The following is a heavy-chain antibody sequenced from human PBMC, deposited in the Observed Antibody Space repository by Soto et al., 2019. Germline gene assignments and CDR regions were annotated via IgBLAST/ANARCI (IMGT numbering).Heavy chain of an antibody. D-gene: IGHD6-19*01. J-gene: IGHJ4*02. CDR3: ARGWYNTGRHLNEY. V-gene: IGHV1-18*01. CDR2: ISVNNGNM. Sequence: QVQLVQSGAEVKKPGASVKVPCKASGYTFTSYGITWVRQAPGQGLEWMGWISVNNGNMNYEQKFQGRITLTTDTSTSTAYMELRGLRSDDTAVYYCARGWYNTGRHLNEYWGQGTLVTVSS. CDR1: GYTFTSYG.